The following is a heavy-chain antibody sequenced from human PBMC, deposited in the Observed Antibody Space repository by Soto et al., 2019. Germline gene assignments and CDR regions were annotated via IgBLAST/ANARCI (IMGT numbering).Heavy chain of an antibody. V-gene: IGHV3-64*01. J-gene: IGHJ4*02. D-gene: IGHD3-10*01. CDR2: ISSNGGST. CDR3: ASSGRSITMVRGVNYDY. CDR1: GFTFSSYA. Sequence: EVQLVESGGGLVQPGGSLRLSCAASGFTFSSYAMHWVRQAPGKGLEYVSAISSNGGSTYYANSVKGRFTISRDNSTNTLYLQMGSLRADDMAVYYGASSGRSITMVRGVNYDYWGQGTLVTVSS.